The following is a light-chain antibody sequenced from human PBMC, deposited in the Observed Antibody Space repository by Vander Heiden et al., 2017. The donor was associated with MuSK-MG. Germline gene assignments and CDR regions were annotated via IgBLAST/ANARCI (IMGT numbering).Light chain of an antibody. Sequence: SYELTQLSPVSVSPGQTASITCSGDKLGEKYACWYQQKTGQTPVLAIYQDNKRPSGIPERFSGSNSGNTATLTVSGTQAMDEADYYCQAWDISTVVFGGGTKLTVL. V-gene: IGLV3-1*01. CDR1: KLGEKY. CDR3: QAWDISTVV. CDR2: QDN. J-gene: IGLJ2*01.